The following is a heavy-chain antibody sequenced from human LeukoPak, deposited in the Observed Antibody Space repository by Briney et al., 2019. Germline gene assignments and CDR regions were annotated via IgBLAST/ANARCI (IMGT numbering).Heavy chain of an antibody. CDR1: GFTFSNAW. Sequence: PGGSLRLSCAASGFTFSNAWMSWVRQAPGKGLEWVGRIKSKTGGGSTDYAAPVKGRFTISRDDSKNTLYLQMNSLKTEDTAVYYCAATLYDSSGYYLDYWGQGTLVTVSS. D-gene: IGHD3-22*01. J-gene: IGHJ4*02. CDR2: IKSKTGGGST. V-gene: IGHV3-15*01. CDR3: AATLYDSSGYYLDY.